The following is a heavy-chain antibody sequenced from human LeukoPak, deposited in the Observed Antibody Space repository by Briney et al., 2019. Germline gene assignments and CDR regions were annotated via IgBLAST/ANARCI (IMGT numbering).Heavy chain of an antibody. CDR3: ARADSGSYYDGGTDY. CDR2: INPNSGGT. CDR1: GYTFTSYV. D-gene: IGHD1-26*01. V-gene: IGHV1-2*06. Sequence: GASVKVSCKASGYTFTSYVINWVRQAPGQGLEWVGRINPNSGGTNYAQKFQGRVTMTRDTSISTAYMELSRLRSDDTAVYYCARADSGSYYDGGTDYWGQGTLVTVSS. J-gene: IGHJ4*02.